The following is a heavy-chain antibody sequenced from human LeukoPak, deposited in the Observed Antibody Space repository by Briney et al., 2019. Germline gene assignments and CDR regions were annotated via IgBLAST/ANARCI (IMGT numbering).Heavy chain of an antibody. CDR3: ASSPRTRGWFDP. CDR1: GGAIGSDGYY. J-gene: IGHJ5*02. D-gene: IGHD1-14*01. Sequence: SETLSLTCSVSGGAIGSDGYYWNWIRQHPGKGLEWIGYIYYSGSASYNPSLKSRVTISVDTSKNQFSLRLSSVTAADTAVYYCASSPRTRGWFDPWGQGTLVTVSS. CDR2: IYYSGSA. V-gene: IGHV4-31*03.